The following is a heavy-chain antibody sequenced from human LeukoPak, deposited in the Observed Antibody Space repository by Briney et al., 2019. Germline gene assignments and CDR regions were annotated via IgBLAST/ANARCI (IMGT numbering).Heavy chain of an antibody. CDR1: GFTFSSYA. CDR3: AKAGIGVVSYFDY. D-gene: IGHD6-19*01. J-gene: IGHJ4*02. CDR2: IRGVGGGT. V-gene: IGHV3-23*01. Sequence: GGALRLSCAASGFTFSSYAMSWVRQAPGKGLEWVSTIRGVGGGTYYADSVKGRFTISRDNSKNTLYLQMNSLRDEDTALYYCAKAGIGVVSYFDYWGQGTLVTVYS.